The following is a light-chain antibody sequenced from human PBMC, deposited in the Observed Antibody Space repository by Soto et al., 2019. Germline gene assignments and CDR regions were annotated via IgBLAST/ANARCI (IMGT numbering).Light chain of an antibody. Sequence: ETVLTQSHATLSLSPGERSTLSCRASESVSNSLAWYQHKPGQAPRLLIYNASNRATGIPARFSGSGSGTDFTLTISSLEPEDFAVYFCQHRAGWPPALTFGGGTKVDIK. CDR3: QHRAGWPPALT. V-gene: IGKV3-11*01. CDR1: ESVSNS. CDR2: NAS. J-gene: IGKJ4*01.